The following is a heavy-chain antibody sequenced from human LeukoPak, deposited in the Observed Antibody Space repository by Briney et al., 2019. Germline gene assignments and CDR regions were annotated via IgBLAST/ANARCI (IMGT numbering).Heavy chain of an antibody. CDR3: ARGNVGYYGY. V-gene: IGHV4-39*07. CDR1: VDSISSSSYY. Sequence: SETLSLTCTVSVDSISSSSYYWAWIRQPPGKGLEWIGEINQSGGTNYNSSLKSRVTISVDTSKKQFSLKLSSVTAADTAMYYCARGNVGYYGYWGQGTQVTVSS. D-gene: IGHD3-22*01. J-gene: IGHJ4*02. CDR2: INQSGGT.